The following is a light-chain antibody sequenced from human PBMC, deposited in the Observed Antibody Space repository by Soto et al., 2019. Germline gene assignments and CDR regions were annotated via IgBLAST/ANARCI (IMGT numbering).Light chain of an antibody. CDR3: CSYAGSNWGYV. Sequence: QSVLTQPASVSGSPGQSITISCTGTSSDIGSYHLVSWYQHHSGKAPKLIIYKVSQWPSGVSDRFSASKSGSTASLTISGLQAEDEADYYCCSYAGSNWGYVFGTGTRSPS. V-gene: IGLV2-23*02. CDR2: KVS. CDR1: SSDIGSYHL. J-gene: IGLJ1*01.